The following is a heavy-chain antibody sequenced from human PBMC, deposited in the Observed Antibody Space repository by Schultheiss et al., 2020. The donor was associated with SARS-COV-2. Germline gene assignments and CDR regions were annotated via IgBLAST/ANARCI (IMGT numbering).Heavy chain of an antibody. CDR2: FYSGGST. V-gene: IGHV3-53*01. CDR1: GGSISSGDYY. Sequence: ETLSLTCTVSGGSISSGDYYWSWIRQPPGKGLEWVSVFYSGGSTYYADSVKGRFTISRHNSKNTLYLQMNSLRAEDTAVYYCAKGVGYGVAAAEDYWGQGTLVTVSS. J-gene: IGHJ4*02. D-gene: IGHD6-13*01. CDR3: AKGVGYGVAAAEDY.